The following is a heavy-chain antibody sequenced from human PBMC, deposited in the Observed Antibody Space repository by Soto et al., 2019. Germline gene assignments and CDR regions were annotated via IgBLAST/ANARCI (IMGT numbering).Heavy chain of an antibody. CDR2: ISSSSSYI. CDR3: AREPYGDYSNWFDP. V-gene: IGHV3-21*01. D-gene: IGHD4-17*01. CDR1: GFTFSSYS. J-gene: IGHJ5*02. Sequence: GGSLRLSGAASGFTFSSYSMNWVSQAPGKGLEWVSSISSSSSYIYYADSVKGRFTISRDNAKNSLYLQMNSLRAEDTAVYYCAREPYGDYSNWFDPWGQGTLVTVSS.